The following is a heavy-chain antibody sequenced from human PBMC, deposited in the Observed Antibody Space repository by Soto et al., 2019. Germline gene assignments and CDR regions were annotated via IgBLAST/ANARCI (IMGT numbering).Heavy chain of an antibody. CDR1: GYRFTDFS. CDR2: INAATGHT. D-gene: IGHD6-19*01. V-gene: IGHV1-3*01. J-gene: IGHJ4*02. Sequence: VQLVQSGAEVKKPGASVKVSCTTSGYRFTDFSMQWVRQGPEQRLEWVGWINAATGHTEYSQKFQGRVTITTDTSASTGYMELTSLRSEDTGVYYCARDYTSGWRDFEFWGQGTVVTVSS. CDR3: ARDYTSGWRDFEF.